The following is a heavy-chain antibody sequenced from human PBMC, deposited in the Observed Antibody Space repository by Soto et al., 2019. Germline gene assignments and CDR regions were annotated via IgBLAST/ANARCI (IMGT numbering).Heavy chain of an antibody. CDR3: AKGKLWFEGPFDY. CDR2: ISYDGSNK. V-gene: IGHV3-30*18. CDR1: GFTFSSYG. J-gene: IGHJ4*02. Sequence: QVQLVESGGGVVQPGRSLRLSCAASGFTFSSYGMHWVRQAPGKGLEWVAVISYDGSNKYYADSVKGRFTISRDNSKNTLYLQMNSLRAEDTAVYYCAKGKLWFEGPFDYWGQGTLVTVSS. D-gene: IGHD3-10*01.